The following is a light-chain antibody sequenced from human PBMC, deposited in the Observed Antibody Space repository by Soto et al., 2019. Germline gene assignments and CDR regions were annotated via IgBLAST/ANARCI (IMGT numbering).Light chain of an antibody. Sequence: DIQMTQSPSTLSASIGDRATITCRASESIRTWLAWYQHKPGKAPKFLIYDASSLESGVPSRFSGSGSGTEFTLTISNLQPDDFATYFCQQYNNYPRTFGQGTKVDIK. CDR3: QQYNNYPRT. CDR1: ESIRTW. V-gene: IGKV1-5*01. CDR2: DAS. J-gene: IGKJ1*01.